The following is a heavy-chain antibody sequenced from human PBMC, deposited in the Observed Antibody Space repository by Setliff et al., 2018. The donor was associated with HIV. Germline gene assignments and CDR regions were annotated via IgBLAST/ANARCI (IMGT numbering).Heavy chain of an antibody. Sequence: PSETLSLTCAVYGGSFSGHFWTWIRQPPGKGLEWIGSIYYDGSTYNNPSLKSRVTISVDTSKNQFSLRLSSVTAADTAVYYCARHGSNWFDPWGQGTQVTVSS. CDR2: IYYDGST. J-gene: IGHJ5*02. CDR3: ARHGSNWFDP. V-gene: IGHV4-59*05. CDR1: GGSFSGHF. D-gene: IGHD3-10*01.